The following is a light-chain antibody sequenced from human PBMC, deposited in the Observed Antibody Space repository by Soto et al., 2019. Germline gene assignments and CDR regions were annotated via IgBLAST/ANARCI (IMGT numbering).Light chain of an antibody. J-gene: IGLJ3*02. CDR1: TGAVTSGSS. CDR2: GTS. V-gene: IGLV7-43*01. CDR3: ILSLGAAQPWV. Sequence: QAVVTQEPSLTVSPGGTVTLTCASSTGAVTSGSSANWFQQNPGQPPRSLIYGTSNRHSWTPARFSGSRLGGKAALTLSDVQPEDEAEYHCILSLGAAQPWVFGGGTQLTVL.